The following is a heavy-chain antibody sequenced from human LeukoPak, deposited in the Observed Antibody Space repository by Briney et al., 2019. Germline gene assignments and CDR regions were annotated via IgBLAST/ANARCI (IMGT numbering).Heavy chain of an antibody. J-gene: IGHJ4*02. CDR2: INPNSGGT. Sequence: ASVKVSCKASGYTFTGYYMHWVRQAPEQGLEWMGWINPNSGGTNYAQKFQGRVTMTRDTSISTAYMELSRLRSDDTAVYYCARERGYSYGSPGPIDYWGQGTLVTVSS. CDR3: ARERGYSYGSPGPIDY. D-gene: IGHD5-18*01. V-gene: IGHV1-2*02. CDR1: GYTFTGYY.